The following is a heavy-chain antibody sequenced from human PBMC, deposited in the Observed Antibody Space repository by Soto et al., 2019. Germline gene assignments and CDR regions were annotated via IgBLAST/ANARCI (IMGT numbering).Heavy chain of an antibody. CDR1: GGSISSGDYY. CDR2: IYHSGST. J-gene: IGHJ5*02. Sequence: SETLSLTCTVSGGSISSGDYYWSWVRQPPGKGLEWIGYIYHSGSTYYNPSLKSRVTISVDTSKNQFSLKLSSVTAADTAVYYCARERPDGARLDPWGQGTLVTVSS. CDR3: ARERPDGARLDP. D-gene: IGHD6-6*01. V-gene: IGHV4-30-4*01.